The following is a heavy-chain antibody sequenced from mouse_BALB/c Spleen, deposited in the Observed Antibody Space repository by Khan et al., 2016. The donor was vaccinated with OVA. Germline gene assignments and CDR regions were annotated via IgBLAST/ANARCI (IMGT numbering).Heavy chain of an antibody. J-gene: IGHJ4*01. CDR3: AKTVIHYYGSVVMDY. CDR1: GFNFKDTY. Sequence: VQLQQPGAELVKPGASVKLSCSTPGFNFKDTYIHWVKQRPEQGLEWIGRIDPATDNTKYGPRFQGKATLTADTTSTTAFIHLSSLQSEDTAVYYLAKTVIHYYGSVVMDYWGQGTSVTVST. V-gene: IGHV14-3*02. D-gene: IGHD1-2*01. CDR2: IDPATDNT.